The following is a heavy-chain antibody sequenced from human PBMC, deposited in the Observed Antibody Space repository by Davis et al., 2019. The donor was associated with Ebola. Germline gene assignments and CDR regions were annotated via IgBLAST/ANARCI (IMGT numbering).Heavy chain of an antibody. Sequence: ASVKVSCKASGYTFNSYGIAWVRKAPGQGLEWMGWISAYNGNTNYAQKLQDRVTLTTDTSTTTAYMEVRGLRSDDTAVYYCARRRTWYGTGLDYWGQGTLVTVSS. D-gene: IGHD6-13*01. CDR3: ARRRTWYGTGLDY. V-gene: IGHV1-18*04. J-gene: IGHJ4*02. CDR1: GYTFNSYG. CDR2: ISAYNGNT.